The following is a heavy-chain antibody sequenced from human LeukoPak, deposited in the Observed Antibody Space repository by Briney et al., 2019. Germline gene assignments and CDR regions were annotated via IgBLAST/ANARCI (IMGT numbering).Heavy chain of an antibody. CDR1: GYTFTGYY. Sequence: ASVKVSCKASGYTFTGYYMHWVRQAPGQGLEWMGWINPNSGGTNYAQKFQGRVTMTRDTSISTAYMELSRLRSDDTAVYYCARQSGTYWGLDYWGQGTQVTVSS. J-gene: IGHJ4*02. CDR3: ARQSGTYWGLDY. V-gene: IGHV1-2*02. CDR2: INPNSGGT. D-gene: IGHD1-26*01.